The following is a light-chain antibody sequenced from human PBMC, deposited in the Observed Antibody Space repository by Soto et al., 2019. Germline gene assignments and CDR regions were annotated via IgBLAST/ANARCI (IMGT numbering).Light chain of an antibody. V-gene: IGKV3-15*01. J-gene: IGKJ1*01. Sequence: EIVMTQSPATLSVSPGERATLSCRASQSVSSNLAWYQQKPGQTPRLLIYGASTRATGFPARFSGRGSGTEFTLTSSSLQSEDLAIYYCQQYDNWPAWTVGQGTKVEIK. CDR3: QQYDNWPAWT. CDR2: GAS. CDR1: QSVSSN.